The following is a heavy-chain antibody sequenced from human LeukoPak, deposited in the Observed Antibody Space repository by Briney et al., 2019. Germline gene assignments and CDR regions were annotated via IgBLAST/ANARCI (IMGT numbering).Heavy chain of an antibody. CDR1: GGSISSHY. CDR2: IYYSGST. D-gene: IGHD1-26*01. Sequence: SETLSLTCTVSGGSISSHYWSWIRQPPGKGLEWIGYIYYSGSTNYNPSLKSRVTISVDTSKNQFSLKLSSETAADTAVYYCARGSGSTVTVPYYWGQGTLVTVSS. V-gene: IGHV4-59*11. CDR3: ARGSGSTVTVPYY. J-gene: IGHJ4*02.